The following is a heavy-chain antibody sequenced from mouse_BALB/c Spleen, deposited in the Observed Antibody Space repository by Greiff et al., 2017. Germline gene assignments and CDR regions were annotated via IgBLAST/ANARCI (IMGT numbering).Heavy chain of an antibody. Sequence: EVKLMESGGGLVQPGGSRKLSCAASGFTFSSFGMHWVRQAPEKGLEWVAYISGDNTTIYYSDTLKGRFTVSRDNPKNTLFLQMTSQRSEDTAMYYCARWGTTVLSYYAMDYWGQGTSVTVSS. D-gene: IGHD1-1*01. V-gene: IGHV5-17*02. CDR3: ARWGTTVLSYYAMDY. CDR2: ISGDNTTI. J-gene: IGHJ4*01. CDR1: GFTFSSFG.